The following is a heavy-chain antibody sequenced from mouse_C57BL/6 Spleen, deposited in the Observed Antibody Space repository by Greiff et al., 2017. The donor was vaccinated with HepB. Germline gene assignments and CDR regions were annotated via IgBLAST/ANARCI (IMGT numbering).Heavy chain of an antibody. CDR1: GYTFTSYG. CDR2: IYPRSGNT. D-gene: IGHD1-1*01. J-gene: IGHJ1*03. CDR3: ARQMTTVVAHWYFDV. V-gene: IGHV1-81*01. Sequence: VQLQQSGAELARPGASVKLSCKASGYTFTSYGISWVKQRTGQGLEWIGEIYPRSGNTYYNEKFKGKATLTADKSSSTAYMELRSLTSEDSAGYFCARQMTTVVAHWYFDVWGTGTTVTVSS.